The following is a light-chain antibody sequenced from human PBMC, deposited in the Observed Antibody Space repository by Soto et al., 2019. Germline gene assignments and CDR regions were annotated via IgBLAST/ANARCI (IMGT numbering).Light chain of an antibody. CDR3: QHYSDWPS. CDR2: DAS. V-gene: IGKV3-15*01. Sequence: EIVMTQSPATLSVSPGERATLSCRASQSVSSNLAWYQHKPGQAPRLLIYDASTRATGFPARFSGSGSGTEFTLTISSPQSEDFAVYYCQHYSDWPSFGLGTKVDIK. CDR1: QSVSSN. J-gene: IGKJ1*01.